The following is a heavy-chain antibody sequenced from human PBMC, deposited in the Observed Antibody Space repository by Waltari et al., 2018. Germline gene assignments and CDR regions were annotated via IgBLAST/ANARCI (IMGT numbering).Heavy chain of an antibody. J-gene: IGHJ6*03. CDR2: IYYSGST. D-gene: IGHD3-9*01. Sequence: QVQLQESGPGLVKHSETLSLTCTVSGGSISSYYWSWIRQPPGKGLEWIGYIYYSGSTNYNPSLKSRVTISVDTSKNQFSLKLSSVTAADTAVYYCARSVLRYFDWLSPWYYYMDVWGKGTTVTVSS. V-gene: IGHV4-59*01. CDR1: GGSISSYY. CDR3: ARSVLRYFDWLSPWYYYMDV.